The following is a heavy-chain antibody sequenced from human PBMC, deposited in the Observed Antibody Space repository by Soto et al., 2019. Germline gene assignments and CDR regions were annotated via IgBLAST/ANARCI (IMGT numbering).Heavy chain of an antibody. J-gene: IGHJ4*02. CDR2: ISGSGGST. V-gene: IGHV3-23*01. Sequence: EVQLLESGGGLVQPGGSLRLSCAASGFTFSSYAMSWVRQAPGKGLEWVSAISGSGGSTYYADSVKGRFTISRDNSKNTLYLQMNSLRAVDTAVYYCAKATMIVVVTSMHYWGQGTLVTVSS. CDR1: GFTFSSYA. D-gene: IGHD3-22*01. CDR3: AKATMIVVVTSMHY.